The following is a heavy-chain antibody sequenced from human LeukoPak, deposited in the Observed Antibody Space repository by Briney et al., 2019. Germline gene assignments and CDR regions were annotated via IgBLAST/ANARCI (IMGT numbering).Heavy chain of an antibody. CDR1: GFIFNNHA. V-gene: IGHV3-23*01. D-gene: IGHD1-26*01. J-gene: IGHJ4*02. Sequence: GGPLRLSCAASGFIFNNHAMTWVRQAPGKGLEWVSGISDSGDNTYHAESVKGRFTISRDNSKNMVYLQMNSLRAEDTAVYYCAKDLGYRGVGATPDYWGQGTVVIVSS. CDR2: ISDSGDNT. CDR3: AKDLGYRGVGATPDY.